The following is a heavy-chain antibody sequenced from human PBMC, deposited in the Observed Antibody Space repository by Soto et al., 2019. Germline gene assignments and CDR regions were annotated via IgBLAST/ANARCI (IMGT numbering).Heavy chain of an antibody. CDR1: GFTFSSYA. CDR2: ISGSGGST. CDR3: AKDLGEYYDTSGYWAIYYYYYGMDV. D-gene: IGHD3-22*01. J-gene: IGHJ6*02. V-gene: IGHV3-23*01. Sequence: GSLRLSCAASGFTFSSYAMSWVRQAPGKGLEWVSAISGSGGSTYYADSVKGRFTISRDNSKNTLYLQMNSLRAEDTAVYYCAKDLGEYYDTSGYWAIYYYYYGMDVWGQGTTVTVSS.